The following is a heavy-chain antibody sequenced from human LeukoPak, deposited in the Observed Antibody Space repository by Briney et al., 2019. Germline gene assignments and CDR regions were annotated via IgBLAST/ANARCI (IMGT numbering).Heavy chain of an antibody. Sequence: SVKVSCKASGGTFSSYAISWVRQAPGQGLEWMGGIIPIFGTANYAQKFQGRVTITTDESTSTAYMELSSLRSEDTAVYYCAGGSMVHRNFDYWGQGTLVTVSS. J-gene: IGHJ4*02. CDR1: GGTFSSYA. CDR3: AGGSMVHRNFDY. V-gene: IGHV1-69*05. CDR2: IIPIFGTA. D-gene: IGHD3-10*01.